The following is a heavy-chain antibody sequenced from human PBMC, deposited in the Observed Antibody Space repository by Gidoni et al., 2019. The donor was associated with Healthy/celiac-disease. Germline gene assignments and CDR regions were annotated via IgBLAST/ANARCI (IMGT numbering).Heavy chain of an antibody. J-gene: IGHJ4*02. CDR3: ARVRRRWEQDY. CDR1: GYTFTSYG. V-gene: IGHV1-18*01. CDR2: ISAYNGNT. D-gene: IGHD1-26*01. Sequence: QVQQVQSGAEGKKHGASVKVSGKASGYTFTSYGISWVRQAPGQGLEWMGWISAYNGNTNYAQQLQGRVTMTTDTSTSTAYMELRSLRSDDTAVYYCARVRRRWEQDYWGQGTLVTVSS.